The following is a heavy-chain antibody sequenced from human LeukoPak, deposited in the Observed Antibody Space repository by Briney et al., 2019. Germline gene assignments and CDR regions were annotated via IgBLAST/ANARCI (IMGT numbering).Heavy chain of an antibody. J-gene: IGHJ4*02. CDR3: AKTSGDIVVVVAATGFDY. V-gene: IGHV3-23*01. Sequence: GRSLRLSCAASGFTFSSYAMSWVRQAPGKGLEWVSAISGSGGSTYYADSVKGRFTISRDNSKNTLYLQMNSLRAEDTAVYYCAKTSGDIVVVVAATGFDYWGQGTLVTVSS. CDR2: ISGSGGST. D-gene: IGHD2-15*01. CDR1: GFTFSSYA.